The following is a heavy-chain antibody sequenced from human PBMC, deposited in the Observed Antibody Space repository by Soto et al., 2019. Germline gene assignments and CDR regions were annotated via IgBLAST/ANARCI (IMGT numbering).Heavy chain of an antibody. V-gene: IGHV4-31*03. Sequence: LSLTSTVSGGSISSGGYYWIWIRHHPGKGLEWIGYIYYGGSTYYNPSLKSRATISGDTSKNQFSLKLSSVTAADTVVYYCARGGYYYENSGQNAYDYWGQVILVTVS. CDR2: IYYGGST. CDR3: ARGGYYYENSGQNAYDY. CDR1: GGSISSGGYY. D-gene: IGHD3-22*01. J-gene: IGHJ4*01.